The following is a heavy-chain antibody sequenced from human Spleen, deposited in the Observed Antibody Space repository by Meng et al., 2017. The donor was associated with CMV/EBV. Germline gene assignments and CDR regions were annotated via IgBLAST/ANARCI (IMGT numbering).Heavy chain of an antibody. V-gene: IGHV4-59*01. CDR3: ARVRTTGHYYFDY. D-gene: IGHD2/OR15-2a*01. J-gene: IGHJ4*02. CDR1: GDSISNYY. CDR2: ISYSEST. Sequence: CTGSGDSISNYYWSWIRQPPGKGLEWIGYISYSESTNYNPSLKSRVTFSVDTSKSQFSLKLSSVTAADTAVYFCARVRTTGHYYFDYWGQGTLVTVSS.